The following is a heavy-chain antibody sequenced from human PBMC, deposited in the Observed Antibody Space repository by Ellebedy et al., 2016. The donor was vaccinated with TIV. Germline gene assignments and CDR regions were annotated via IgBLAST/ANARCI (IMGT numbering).Heavy chain of an antibody. Sequence: SETLSLTCTVSGGSISSSYYYWDWIRQPPGKGLEWIANIYYTGKTFYNPSLKSRVSMSVDRPKNQFSLRLSSVTAADTAVYYCAEGRSGWYYFDYWGQGTLVTVSS. D-gene: IGHD6-19*01. J-gene: IGHJ4*02. CDR1: GGSISSSYYY. CDR3: AEGRSGWYYFDY. V-gene: IGHV4-39*07. CDR2: IYYTGKT.